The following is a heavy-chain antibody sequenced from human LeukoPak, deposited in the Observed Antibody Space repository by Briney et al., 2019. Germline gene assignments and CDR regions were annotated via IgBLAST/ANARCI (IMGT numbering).Heavy chain of an antibody. CDR1: GFTFSSYS. D-gene: IGHD3-22*01. Sequence: GGSLRLSCAASGFTFSSYSMNWVRQAPGKGLEWVSSISSSSSYIYYADSVKGRFTISRDNAKNSLYLQMNSLSAEDTAVYYCAITGGSSGSLDYWGQGTLVTVSS. CDR3: AITGGSSGSLDY. V-gene: IGHV3-21*01. CDR2: ISSSSSYI. J-gene: IGHJ4*02.